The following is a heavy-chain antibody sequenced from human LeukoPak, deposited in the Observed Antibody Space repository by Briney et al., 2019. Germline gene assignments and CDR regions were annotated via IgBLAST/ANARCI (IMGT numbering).Heavy chain of an antibody. CDR2: ISWNSGSI. V-gene: IGHV3-9*01. CDR3: AKVMYRDGYNNPLFDY. Sequence: GRSLRLSCAASGFTFDDYATHWVRQAPGKGLEWVSGISWNSGSIGYADSVKGRFTISRDNAKNSLYLQMNSLRAEDTALYYCAKVMYRDGYNNPLFDYWGQGTLVTVSS. D-gene: IGHD5-24*01. J-gene: IGHJ4*02. CDR1: GFTFDDYA.